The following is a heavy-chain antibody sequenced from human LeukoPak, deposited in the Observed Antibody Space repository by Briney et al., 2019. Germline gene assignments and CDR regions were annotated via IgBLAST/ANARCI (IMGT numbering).Heavy chain of an antibody. Sequence: GGSLRLSCAASGFTFSSYAMSWVRQAPGKGLEWVSVISGSGGSTYYADSVKGRFTISRDNSKNTLYLQMNSLRAEDTAVYYCAKDGSSGWYGDAFDIWGQGTMVTVSS. V-gene: IGHV3-23*01. J-gene: IGHJ3*02. D-gene: IGHD6-19*01. CDR3: AKDGSSGWYGDAFDI. CDR2: ISGSGGST. CDR1: GFTFSSYA.